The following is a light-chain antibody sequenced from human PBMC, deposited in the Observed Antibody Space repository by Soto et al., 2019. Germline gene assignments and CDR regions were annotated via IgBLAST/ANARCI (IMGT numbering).Light chain of an antibody. CDR1: QSVSSSY. V-gene: IGKV3-20*01. J-gene: IGKJ4*01. Sequence: EIVLTQSPGTLSLSPGERATPSCRASQSVSSSYLAWYQQKPGQAPRLLIYGASSRATGIPDRFSGSGSGTDFTLTISRLEPEDFAVYYCQQYGSSPAFGGGTKVDI. CDR3: QQYGSSPA. CDR2: GAS.